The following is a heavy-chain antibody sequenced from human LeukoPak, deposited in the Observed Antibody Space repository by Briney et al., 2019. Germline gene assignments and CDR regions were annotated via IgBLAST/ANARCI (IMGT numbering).Heavy chain of an antibody. V-gene: IGHV3-9*01. D-gene: IGHD7-27*01. CDR1: GFTFDDYA. Sequence: PGGSLRLSCAASGFTFDDYAMHWVRQAPGKGLEWVSGISWNSGSIGYADSVKGRFTISRDNAKNSLFLQMNSLRVEDTAIYYCARDYVWGSSESDYWGQGTLVTVSS. CDR2: ISWNSGSI. J-gene: IGHJ4*02. CDR3: ARDYVWGSSESDY.